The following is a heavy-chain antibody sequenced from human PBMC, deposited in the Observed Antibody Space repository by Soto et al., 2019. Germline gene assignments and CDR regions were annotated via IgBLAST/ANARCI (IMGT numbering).Heavy chain of an antibody. Sequence: GGSLRLSFAASGFTFSSYDMHWVRQATGKGLEWVSAIGTAGDTYYPGSVKGRFTISRENAKNSLYLQMNSLRAGETAVYYCARETSSGWIFDYWGQGTLVTVSS. J-gene: IGHJ4*02. D-gene: IGHD6-19*01. V-gene: IGHV3-13*01. CDR2: IGTAGDT. CDR1: GFTFSSYD. CDR3: ARETSSGWIFDY.